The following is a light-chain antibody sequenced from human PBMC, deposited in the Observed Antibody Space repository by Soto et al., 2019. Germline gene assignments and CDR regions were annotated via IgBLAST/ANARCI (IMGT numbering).Light chain of an antibody. CDR2: EVT. J-gene: IGLJ1*01. V-gene: IGLV2-14*03. CDR3: CSYVSSKTYL. CDR1: RLDVGGYNY. Sequence: QTVLTQPASVSGSRGQTITVSCTGTRLDVGGYNYVSWYQQQPRKAPNLIIYEVTNRPSGVSDRFSGSKSDNTASLSNSGLQTEDEADYYCCSYVSSKTYLFGTGTKVTVL.